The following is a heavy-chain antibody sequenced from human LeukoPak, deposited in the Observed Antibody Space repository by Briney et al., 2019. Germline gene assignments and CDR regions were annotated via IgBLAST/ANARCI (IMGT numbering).Heavy chain of an antibody. V-gene: IGHV4-34*01. J-gene: IGHJ6*02. D-gene: IGHD3-22*01. CDR2: INHSGST. CDR1: GGSFSGYY. Sequence: PSETLSLTCAVYGGSFSGYYWSWIPQPPGKGLEWIGEINHSGSTNYNPSLKSRVTISVDTSKNQFSLKLSSVTAADTAVHYCARGLGYYYDSSGYYPSIGYYYYGMDVWGQGTTVTVSS. CDR3: ARGLGYYYDSSGYYPSIGYYYYGMDV.